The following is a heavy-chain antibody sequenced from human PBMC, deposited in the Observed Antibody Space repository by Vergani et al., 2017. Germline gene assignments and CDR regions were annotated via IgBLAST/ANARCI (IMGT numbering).Heavy chain of an antibody. J-gene: IGHJ3*01. V-gene: IGHV2-5*01. CDR3: VHRLGYFDCGGAFDV. Sequence: QITLRESGPTLVKPTQTLTLTCTFSGFSLTTGGEGVGWIRQPPGRALEWLAFVYWNDDERYSPSLKSRVTITKDTSKNEVILTMATMDPVDTATYYCVHRLGYFDCGGAFDVWGPGTMVTVSS. D-gene: IGHD4/OR15-4a*01. CDR1: GFSLTTGGEG. CDR2: VYWNDDE.